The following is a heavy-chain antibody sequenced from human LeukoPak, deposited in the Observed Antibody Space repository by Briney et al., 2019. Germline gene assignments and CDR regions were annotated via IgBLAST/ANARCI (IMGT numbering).Heavy chain of an antibody. CDR3: ARHSDYDILTGPNDY. CDR1: GFTFSSYW. J-gene: IGHJ4*02. Sequence: PGGSLRLSCAASGFTFSSYWMSWVRQAPGKGLEWVANIKEDGSDRKYVDSVKGRFTISRDNTKNSLYLQMNSLTAEDTAVYYCARHSDYDILTGPNDYWGQGTLVTVSS. V-gene: IGHV3-7*01. D-gene: IGHD3-9*01. CDR2: IKEDGSDR.